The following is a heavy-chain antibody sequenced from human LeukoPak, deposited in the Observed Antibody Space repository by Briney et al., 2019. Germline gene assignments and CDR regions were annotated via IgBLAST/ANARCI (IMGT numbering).Heavy chain of an antibody. CDR2: MNPNGGNT. CDR1: GYTFTSYD. CDR3: ACGIAAAGTFDY. D-gene: IGHD6-13*01. V-gene: IGHV1-8*01. J-gene: IGHJ4*02. Sequence: GASVKVSCKASGYTFTSYDINWVRQATGQGLEWMGWMNPNGGNTGYAQKFQGRVTMTRNTSISTAYMELSSLRSEDTAVYYCACGIAAAGTFDYWGQGTLVTVSS.